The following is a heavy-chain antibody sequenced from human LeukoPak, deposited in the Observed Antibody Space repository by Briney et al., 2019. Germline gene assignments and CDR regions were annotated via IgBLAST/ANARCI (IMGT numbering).Heavy chain of an antibody. CDR3: ASRYDSSGYQDY. J-gene: IGHJ4*02. CDR2: INHSGST. V-gene: IGHV4-34*01. D-gene: IGHD3-22*01. Sequence: SETLSLTCTVSGGSFSGYYWSWIRQPPGKGLEWIGEINHSGSTNYNPSLKSRVTISVDTSKNQFSLKLSSVTAADTAVYYCASRYDSSGYQDYWGQGTLVTVSS. CDR1: GGSFSGYY.